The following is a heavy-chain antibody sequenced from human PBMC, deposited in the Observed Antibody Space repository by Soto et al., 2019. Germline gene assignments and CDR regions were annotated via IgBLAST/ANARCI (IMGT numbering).Heavy chain of an antibody. J-gene: IGHJ4*02. D-gene: IGHD3-16*01. V-gene: IGHV4-4*07. CDR3: ASSYPYDYVWGSSFDY. Sequence: PSETLSLTCTVSGGSISSYYCSWIRQPAWKGLEWIGRIYTSGSNNYNPSLKSRVTMSVDTSKNQFSLKLSSVTAADTAVYYCASSYPYDYVWGSSFDYWGQGTLVTVSS. CDR2: IYTSGSN. CDR1: GGSISSYY.